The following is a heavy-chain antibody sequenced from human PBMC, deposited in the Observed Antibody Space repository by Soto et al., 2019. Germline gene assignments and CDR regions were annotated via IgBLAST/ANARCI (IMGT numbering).Heavy chain of an antibody. J-gene: IGHJ4*02. CDR1: GLTFSNYA. Sequence: QVHLVESGGGVVQPGRSLRLSCAASGLTFSNYAMHWVRQAPGKGLEWVAFISYDGTNRCYPDSVKGRFTISRDNSKNTLYLQMNSLKTEDTAVYYCARESSSTXPXXXGGXAKDYWGQGTLVTVSS. V-gene: IGHV3-30-3*01. CDR3: ARESSSTXPXXXGGXAKDY. D-gene: IGHD1-26*01. CDR2: ISYDGTNR.